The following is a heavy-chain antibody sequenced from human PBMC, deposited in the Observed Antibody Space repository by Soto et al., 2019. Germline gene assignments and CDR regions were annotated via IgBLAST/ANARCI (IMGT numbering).Heavy chain of an antibody. CDR1: GYTFTSYA. Sequence: QVQLVQSGAEVKKPGASVKVSCKASGYTFTSYAMHWVRQAPGQRLEWMGWINAGNGNTKYSQKFQGRFTITRDTSASTAYMELSRLRSEDTAVYYCARSPGYSYGAYGGQGTLVTVSS. V-gene: IGHV1-3*01. D-gene: IGHD5-18*01. CDR2: INAGNGNT. CDR3: ARSPGYSYGAY. J-gene: IGHJ4*02.